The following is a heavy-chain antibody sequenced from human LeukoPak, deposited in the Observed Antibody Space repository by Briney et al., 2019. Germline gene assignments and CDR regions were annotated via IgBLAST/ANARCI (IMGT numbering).Heavy chain of an antibody. CDR1: GGSISSSNW. D-gene: IGHD6-19*01. V-gene: IGHV4-4*02. J-gene: IGHJ4*02. CDR3: ARGHSSGWYSDY. CDR2: IYHGEST. Sequence: PSETLSLTCAVSGGSISSSNWWSWVRQPPGKGLEWIGEIYHGESTNYNPSLKSRVTISVDKSKNQFSLKLSSVTAADTAVYYCARGHSSGWYSDYWGQGTLVTVSS.